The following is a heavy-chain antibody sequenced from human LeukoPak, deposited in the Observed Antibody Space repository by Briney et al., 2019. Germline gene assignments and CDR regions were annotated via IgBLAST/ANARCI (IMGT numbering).Heavy chain of an antibody. J-gene: IGHJ3*02. CDR1: GFTFSSYS. V-gene: IGHV3-48*01. Sequence: GGSLRLSCAASGFTFSSYSMNWVRQAPGKGLEWVSYISSSSSTIYYADSVKGRFTISRDNAKNSLYLQMNSLRAEDTAVYYCASLDRYDAFDIWGQGTMVTVSS. CDR2: ISSSSSTI. CDR3: ASLDRYDAFDI.